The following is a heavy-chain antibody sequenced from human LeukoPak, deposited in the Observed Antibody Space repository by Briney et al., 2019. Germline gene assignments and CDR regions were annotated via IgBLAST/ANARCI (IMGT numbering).Heavy chain of an antibody. CDR3: ARDLSGRYAFDI. Sequence: PGGSLRLSCSASGFTFSSYAMHWVRQAPGKGLEYVSAISSNGAITKYADSVKGRFTISRDNAKNSLYLQMNSLRDEDTAVYYCARDLSGRYAFDIWGQGTMVTVSS. CDR2: ISSNGAIT. D-gene: IGHD3-10*01. J-gene: IGHJ3*02. CDR1: GFTFSSYA. V-gene: IGHV3-64*04.